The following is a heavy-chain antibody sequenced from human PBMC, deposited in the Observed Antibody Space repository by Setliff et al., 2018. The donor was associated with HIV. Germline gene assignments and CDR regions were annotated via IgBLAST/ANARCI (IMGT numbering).Heavy chain of an antibody. CDR2: IYYSEST. J-gene: IGHJ3*02. CDR3: ARANSVGSGWRLDAFDI. D-gene: IGHD6-19*01. Sequence: TLSLTCTVSGGSISSDSYYWGWIRQPPGKGLEWIGSIYYSESTYYNPSLKSRVTISVDTSKNQFSLKLSSVTAADAAVYFCARANSVGSGWRLDAFDIWGQGTMVTVSS. V-gene: IGHV4-39*07. CDR1: GGSISSDSYY.